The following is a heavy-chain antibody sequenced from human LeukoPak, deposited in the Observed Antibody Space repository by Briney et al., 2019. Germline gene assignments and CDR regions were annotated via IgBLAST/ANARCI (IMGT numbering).Heavy chain of an antibody. CDR1: GYTFTVYY. Sequence: ASVTVSFTCSGYTFTVYYMHWVRQAPGQGHEWMGWINPDSGDTNYQGRVTMTRDTSISTAYMELSRLISDDTAVYCCARCVIAAGVWGQGTLVTVSS. J-gene: IGHJ4*02. CDR3: ARCVIAAGV. D-gene: IGHD3-10*01. V-gene: IGHV1-2*02. CDR2: INPDSGDT.